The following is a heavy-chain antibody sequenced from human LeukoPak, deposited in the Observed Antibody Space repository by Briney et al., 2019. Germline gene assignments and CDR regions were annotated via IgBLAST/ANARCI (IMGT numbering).Heavy chain of an antibody. V-gene: IGHV3-30*18. D-gene: IGHD3-22*01. J-gene: IGHJ4*02. CDR1: GFTFNTYG. CDR3: AKDLRYYYNSGYCIDY. Sequence: GGSLRLSSAASGFTFNTYGMHWVRQAPDKGLDWVAVISYDGSKKYYADSVKGRFTISRDNSKNTVYLQMNSLRAEDTAVYYCAKDLRYYYNSGYCIDYWGQRTLVTVSS. CDR2: ISYDGSKK.